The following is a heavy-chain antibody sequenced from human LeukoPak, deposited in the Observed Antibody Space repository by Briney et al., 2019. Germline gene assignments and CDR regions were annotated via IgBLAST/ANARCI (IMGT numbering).Heavy chain of an antibody. D-gene: IGHD3-10*01. V-gene: IGHV3-13*01. CDR3: AREDSTRSGVRELDY. J-gene: IGHJ4*02. CDR1: GFTFSTYD. Sequence: EGSLRLSCAASGFTFSTYDFHWVRQVTGKGLQWVSAIGAGFDTYYQDSVRGRFTISRENAKNSLYLQMNSLTVGDTAVYYCAREDSTRSGVRELDYWGQGILVTVSS. CDR2: IGAGFDT.